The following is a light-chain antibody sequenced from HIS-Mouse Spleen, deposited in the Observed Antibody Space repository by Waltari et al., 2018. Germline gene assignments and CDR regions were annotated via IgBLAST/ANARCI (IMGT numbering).Light chain of an antibody. V-gene: IGLV1-47*01. CDR3: AAWDDSLSGRV. Sequence: QSVLTQPPSASGTPGQRVTISCSGSSSNIGSNYVYWYQQLPGTAPKLLIYRNNHGPSGFPDRFSGSKSGTSASLAISGLRSEDEADYYCAAWDDSLSGRVFGGGTKLTVL. CDR1: SSNIGSNY. CDR2: RNN. J-gene: IGLJ3*02.